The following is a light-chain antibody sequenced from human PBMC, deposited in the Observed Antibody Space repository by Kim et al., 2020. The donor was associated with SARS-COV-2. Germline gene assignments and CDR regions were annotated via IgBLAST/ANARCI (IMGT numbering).Light chain of an antibody. CDR2: GTS. V-gene: IGKV3-20*01. CDR3: EQYDSSIT. CDR1: ESVSSNY. Sequence: PGERATLSCRASESVSSNYVAWQQQKPGQAPRLLIYGTSYRAPGIPDRFSGSGSGTDYTLTISRLEPEDFAVYYCEQYDSSITFGQGTRLEIK. J-gene: IGKJ5*01.